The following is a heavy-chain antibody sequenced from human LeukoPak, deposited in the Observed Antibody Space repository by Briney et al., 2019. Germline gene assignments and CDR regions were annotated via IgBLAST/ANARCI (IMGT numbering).Heavy chain of an antibody. D-gene: IGHD3-10*01. V-gene: IGHV1-18*01. CDR3: ARPGSDRARGWGYFDS. CDR1: GYKFTDYG. Sequence: ASVKVSCKASGYKFTDYGVNWVRQAPGQGLEWMGWVSGIDGNTKYARNLQGRVTMTRGTSTSTAFMELRSLTSDDTAIYYCARPGSDRARGWGYFDSWGKGTLVTVSS. CDR2: VSGIDGNT. J-gene: IGHJ4*02.